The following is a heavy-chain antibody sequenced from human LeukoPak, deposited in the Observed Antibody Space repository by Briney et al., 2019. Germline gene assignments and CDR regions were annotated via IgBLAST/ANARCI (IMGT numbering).Heavy chain of an antibody. CDR1: GYSFTSYG. V-gene: IGHV1-18*01. CDR2: ISAYNGNT. D-gene: IGHD2-15*01. J-gene: IGHJ4*02. Sequence: ASVKVSRKASGYSFTSYGISWVRQAPGQGLEWMGWISAYNGNTNYAQRLQGRVTMTTDTSTSTAYMELRSQTSDDTAVYCCARVPSGGPFDYWGQGTLVTVSS. CDR3: ARVPSGGPFDY.